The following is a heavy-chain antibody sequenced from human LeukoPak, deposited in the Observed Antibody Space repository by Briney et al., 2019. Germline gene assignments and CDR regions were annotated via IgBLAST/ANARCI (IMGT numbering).Heavy chain of an antibody. CDR2: LYHSGTT. CDR1: GISIISGYY. Sequence: SETLSLTCAVSGISIISGYYWGWIRQPPGKGLEWIGSLYHSGTTYYNPSLKSRVSISIDTSKNQFSLKLSSVTAADTAVYYCAPSPDKMTPVRFDPWGQGTLVTVSS. D-gene: IGHD1-14*01. J-gene: IGHJ5*02. V-gene: IGHV4-38-2*01. CDR3: APSPDKMTPVRFDP.